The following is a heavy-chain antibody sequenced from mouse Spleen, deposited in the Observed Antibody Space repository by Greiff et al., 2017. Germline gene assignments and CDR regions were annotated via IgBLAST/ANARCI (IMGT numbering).Heavy chain of an antibody. Sequence: VMLVESGPELVKPGASVKISCKASGYAFSSSWMNWVKQRPGKGLEWIGRIYPGDGDTNYNGKFKGKATLTADKSSSTAYMQLSSLTSEDSAVYFCAREGTGTWIFAYWGQGTLVTVSA. CDR2: IYPGDGDT. CDR1: GYAFSSSW. D-gene: IGHD4-1*01. J-gene: IGHJ3*01. CDR3: AREGTGTWIFAY. V-gene: IGHV1-82*01.